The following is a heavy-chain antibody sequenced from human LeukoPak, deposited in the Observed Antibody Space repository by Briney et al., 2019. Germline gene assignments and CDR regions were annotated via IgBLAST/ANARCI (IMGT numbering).Heavy chain of an antibody. CDR1: GFTFDDYA. V-gene: IGHV3-9*01. CDR2: ISWNSGSI. Sequence: TGGSLRLSCAASGFTFDDYAMHWVRQAPGKGLEWVSGISWNSGSIGYVDSVKGRFTISRDNAKNSLYLQMNSLRAEDTAVYYCARLREIPVFGVVTKSTSYFDYWGQGTLVTVSS. D-gene: IGHD3-3*01. CDR3: ARLREIPVFGVVTKSTSYFDY. J-gene: IGHJ4*02.